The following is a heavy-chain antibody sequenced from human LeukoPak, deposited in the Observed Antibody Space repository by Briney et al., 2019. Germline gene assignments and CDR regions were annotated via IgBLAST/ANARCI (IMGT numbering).Heavy chain of an antibody. D-gene: IGHD6-13*01. CDR2: MYFSGST. Sequence: SETLSLTCTVSGDSISSGGYYWSWSRQHPGKGLECIGYMYFSGSTFYNPSLKSRVIISVDTSKNQFFLKLSSVTAADTAVYYCARSRRRGIAAAGTDYWGQGTLVTVSS. CDR1: GDSISSGGYY. J-gene: IGHJ4*02. V-gene: IGHV4-31*03. CDR3: ARSRRRGIAAAGTDY.